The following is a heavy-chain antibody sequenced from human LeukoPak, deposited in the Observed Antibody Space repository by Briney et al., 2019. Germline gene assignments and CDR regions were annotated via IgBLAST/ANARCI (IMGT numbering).Heavy chain of an antibody. CDR1: RSTFSSYS. J-gene: IGHJ4*02. D-gene: IGHD3-22*01. V-gene: IGHV3-21*01. Sequence: KAGGSLRLSCTASRSTFSSYSMNWVRQAPGKGLEWVSSISSSSSYIYYADSVKGRFTISRDNAKNSLYLQMNSLRAEDTAVYYCAKDLYYYDSSGYYYFGLFDYWGQGTLVTVSS. CDR3: AKDLYYYDSSGYYYFGLFDY. CDR2: ISSSSSYI.